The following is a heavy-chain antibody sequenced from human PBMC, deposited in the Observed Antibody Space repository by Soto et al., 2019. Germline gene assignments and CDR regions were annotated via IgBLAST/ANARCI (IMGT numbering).Heavy chain of an antibody. CDR3: ARGVQMQLHHAFDI. CDR1: GGSISSGGYY. J-gene: IGHJ3*02. V-gene: IGHV4-31*03. CDR2: IYYSGST. D-gene: IGHD2-15*01. Sequence: SETLSLTCTVSGGSISSGGYYWSWIRQHPGKGLEWIGYIYYSGSTYYNPSLKSRVTISVDTSKNQISLKLSSVTAADTAVYYCARGVQMQLHHAFDIWRQGTMVTVSS.